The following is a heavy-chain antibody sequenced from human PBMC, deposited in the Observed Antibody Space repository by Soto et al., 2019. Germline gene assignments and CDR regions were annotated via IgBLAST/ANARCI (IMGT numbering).Heavy chain of an antibody. CDR1: GGSISSYY. V-gene: IGHV4-59*01. CDR2: IYYSGST. D-gene: IGHD6-6*01. J-gene: IGHJ4*02. Sequence: PSETLSLTCTVSGGSISSYYWSWIRQPPGKGLEWIGYIYYSGSTNYNPSLKSRVTISVDTSKNQFSLKLSSVTAADTAVYYCARDLGYSSSRWGQGTLVTVSS. CDR3: ARDLGYSSSR.